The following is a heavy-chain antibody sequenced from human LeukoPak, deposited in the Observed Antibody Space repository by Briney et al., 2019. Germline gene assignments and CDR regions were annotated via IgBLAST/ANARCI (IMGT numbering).Heavy chain of an antibody. CDR3: ARGPSR. CDR2: IFITGTT. Sequence: PGGSLRLSCAASGFSVSNNYMCWVRQAPGKGLEWVSVIFITGTTGYADSVKGRFTISRDNSKNIVYLQMNSLRPEDTAVYYCARGPSRWGQGTLVSVSS. J-gene: IGHJ4*02. CDR1: GFSVSNNY. V-gene: IGHV3-53*01.